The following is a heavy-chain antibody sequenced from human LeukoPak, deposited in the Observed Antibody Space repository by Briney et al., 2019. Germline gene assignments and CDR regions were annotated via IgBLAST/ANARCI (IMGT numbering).Heavy chain of an antibody. CDR2: INPDGRDT. CDR3: TSWGDATAEYFQR. D-gene: IGHD2-21*02. Sequence: GGSLRLSCVVSGFTFNRCWMNWVRQAPGKGLEWVAHINPDGRDTYYVDSVEGRFTISRDNAQNSMYLQMNSLRVEDTAVYYCTSWGDATAEYFQRWGQGTLVTVSS. V-gene: IGHV3-7*01. J-gene: IGHJ1*01. CDR1: GFTFNRCW.